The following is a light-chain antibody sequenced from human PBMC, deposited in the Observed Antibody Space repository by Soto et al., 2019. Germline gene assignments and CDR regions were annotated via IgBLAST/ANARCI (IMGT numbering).Light chain of an antibody. J-gene: IGKJ1*01. Sequence: DIQMTQSPSTLSASVGDRVTITCRASQSISSSLAWYQQKPGKAPKLLFFDASRLESGVPSRFSGSGSGTEFTLTISSLQPDDFATYYCQQYSSYWTFGQGTKVEIK. CDR3: QQYSSYWT. CDR2: DAS. CDR1: QSISSS. V-gene: IGKV1-5*01.